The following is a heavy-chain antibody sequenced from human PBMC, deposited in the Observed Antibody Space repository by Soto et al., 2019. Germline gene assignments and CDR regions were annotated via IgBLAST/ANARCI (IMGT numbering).Heavy chain of an antibody. CDR3: AKETYSGPLDY. V-gene: IGHV3-30*18. J-gene: IGHJ4*02. CDR2: ISYDGSNE. D-gene: IGHD2-15*01. CDR1: GFTFRSYG. Sequence: GGSLRVSCAASGFTFRSYGMHLVRQAPGKGLEWVALISYDGSNEYYADSVKGRFTISRVNSKNTLYLQMNSLRAEDTAVYYCAKETYSGPLDYWGQGTLVTVSS.